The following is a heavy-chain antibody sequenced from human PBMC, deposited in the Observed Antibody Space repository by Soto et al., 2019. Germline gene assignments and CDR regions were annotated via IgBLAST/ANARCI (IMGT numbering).Heavy chain of an antibody. Sequence: ASVKVSCKASGYTFTSYVMHWVRQAPGQRLEWMGWINAGNGNTKYSQKFRGRVTITRDTSASTAYMELSSLRSEDTAVYYCARLFYGGNPPFDYWGQGTLVTVSS. CDR3: ARLFYGGNPPFDY. V-gene: IGHV1-3*01. CDR1: GYTFTSYV. D-gene: IGHD4-17*01. CDR2: INAGNGNT. J-gene: IGHJ4*02.